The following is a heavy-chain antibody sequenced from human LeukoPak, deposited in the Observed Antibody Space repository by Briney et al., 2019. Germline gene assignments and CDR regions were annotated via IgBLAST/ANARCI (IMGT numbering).Heavy chain of an antibody. CDR3: ARDHGYAFDY. CDR1: GLTFRYYS. CDR2: INRISGEI. D-gene: IGHD5-12*01. J-gene: IGHJ4*02. V-gene: IGHV3-48*02. Sequence: GGSLRLSCVASGLTFRYYSMNWVRQAPGKGLEWVSYINRISGEIWYAGSVKGRFTISRDDAKNSLYLQMKRLREENTAVYYCARDHGYAFDYWGQGTLVTVSS.